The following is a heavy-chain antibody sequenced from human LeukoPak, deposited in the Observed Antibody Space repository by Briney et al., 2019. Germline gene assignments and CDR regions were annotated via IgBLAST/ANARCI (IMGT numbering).Heavy chain of an antibody. CDR3: ARDSRSGFDP. V-gene: IGHV1-46*01. CDR2: INPSGGNT. CDR1: GYTFTSYY. J-gene: IGHJ5*02. D-gene: IGHD4-17*01. Sequence: ASVKVSCKASGYTFTSYYMHWVRQAPGQGLGWMGIINPSGGNTSYAQKFQGRVTMTRDTSTSTVYMELSSLRSEDTAVYYCARDSRSGFDPWGQGTLVTVSS.